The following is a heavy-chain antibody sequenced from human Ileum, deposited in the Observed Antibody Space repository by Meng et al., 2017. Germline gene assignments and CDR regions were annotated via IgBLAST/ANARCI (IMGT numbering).Heavy chain of an antibody. CDR1: GITVSDNY. J-gene: IGHJ5*02. V-gene: IGHV3-66*02. CDR2: IDSAGRT. Sequence: GESLKISCVVSGITVSDNYMYWVRQAPGRGLEWVSVIDSAGRTYYSDSVKGRFTISRDNSKNTLYLQMNSLRTEDTALYYCARDGYVTTWYFSWGQGTLVTVSS. D-gene: IGHD5-12*01. CDR3: ARDGYVTTWYFS.